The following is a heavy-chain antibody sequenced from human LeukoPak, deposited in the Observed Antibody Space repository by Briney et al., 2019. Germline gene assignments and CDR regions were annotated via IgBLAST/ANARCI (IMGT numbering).Heavy chain of an antibody. D-gene: IGHD6-19*01. CDR1: GFTFSSYA. J-gene: IGHJ4*02. CDR2: ISYDGSNK. V-gene: IGHV3-30*04. CDR3: ARAGQWLVDFDY. Sequence: PGRSLRLSCAASGFTFSSYAMHWVRQAPGKGLEWVAVISYDGSNKYYADSAKGRFTISRDNSKNTLYLQMNSLRAEDTAVYYCARAGQWLVDFDYWGQGTLVTVSS.